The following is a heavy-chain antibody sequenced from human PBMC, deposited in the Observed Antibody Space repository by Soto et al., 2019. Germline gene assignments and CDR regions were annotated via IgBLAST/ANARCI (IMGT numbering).Heavy chain of an antibody. CDR3: ARVGPQMVYGSTFGPFYYYYMDV. Sequence: ASVKVSCKASGYTFANYGISWVRQAPGQGLEWMGWISSYSGNANYAQSVQGRVTVTTDTSARTAYMELRSLTSDDTAVYYCARVGPQMVYGSTFGPFYYYYMDVWGQGTTVTVSS. CDR1: GYTFANYG. CDR2: ISSYSGNA. D-gene: IGHD2-8*01. J-gene: IGHJ6*03. V-gene: IGHV1-18*01.